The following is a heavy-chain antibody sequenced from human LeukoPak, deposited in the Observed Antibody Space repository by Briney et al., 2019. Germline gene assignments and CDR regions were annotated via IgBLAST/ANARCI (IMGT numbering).Heavy chain of an antibody. CDR1: GFTFSSYS. D-gene: IGHD6-13*01. Sequence: PGGSLRLSYAASGFTFSSYSMNWVRQAPGKGLEWVSSISYSTSYIYYADSVKGRFTISRDNAKNSLYLQMNSLRAEDTAVYYCARGDGVYSSSPPGYWGQGTLVTVSS. J-gene: IGHJ4*02. V-gene: IGHV3-21*01. CDR3: ARGDGVYSSSPPGY. CDR2: ISYSTSYI.